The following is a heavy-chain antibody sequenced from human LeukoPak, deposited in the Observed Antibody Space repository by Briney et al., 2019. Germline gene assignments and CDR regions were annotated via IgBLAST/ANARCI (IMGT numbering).Heavy chain of an antibody. CDR2: SYTGGSA. CDR3: VRSSGGKGGPGIRYFDY. V-gene: IGHV3-53*01. D-gene: IGHD4-23*01. Sequence: GGSLRLSCAASGFNVSSNYIHWVRQAPGKGLEWISVSYTGGSAYYAESVKGRFTISRDNFKNAFYLQMESLSAGDTAVYYCVRSSGGKGGPGIRYFDYWGQGTLVTVSS. J-gene: IGHJ4*02. CDR1: GFNVSSNY.